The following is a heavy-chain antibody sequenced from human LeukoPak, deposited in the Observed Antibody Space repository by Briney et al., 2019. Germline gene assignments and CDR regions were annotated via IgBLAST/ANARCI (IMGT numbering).Heavy chain of an antibody. Sequence: GGSLRLSCAASGFTFSSYAMSWVRQAPGKGLEWVSVIYGGGSTYYADSVKGRFTISRDNSKNTVYLQMNSLRAEDTAVYYCAKTMGAIDHDYWGQGTLVTVSS. CDR2: IYGGGST. V-gene: IGHV3-23*03. CDR1: GFTFSSYA. D-gene: IGHD1-26*01. CDR3: AKTMGAIDHDY. J-gene: IGHJ4*02.